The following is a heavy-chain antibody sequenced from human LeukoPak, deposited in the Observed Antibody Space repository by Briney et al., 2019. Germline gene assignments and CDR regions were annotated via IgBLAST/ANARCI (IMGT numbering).Heavy chain of an antibody. D-gene: IGHD3-3*01. J-gene: IGHJ4*02. CDR1: GGSFTNNHYY. CDR3: ARSPIFGVIILYFDY. Sequence: SETLSLTCTVSGGSFTNNHYYWGWIRQSPGKGLEWIGRIFYSGSTYFNPSLKSRVTISADTSKKQVSVNLTSVTAADTAVYYCARSPIFGVIILYFDYWGQGTLVIVSS. CDR2: IFYSGST. V-gene: IGHV4-39*07.